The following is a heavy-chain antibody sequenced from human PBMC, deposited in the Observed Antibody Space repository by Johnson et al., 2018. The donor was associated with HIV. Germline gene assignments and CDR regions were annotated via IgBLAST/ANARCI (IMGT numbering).Heavy chain of an antibody. J-gene: IGHJ3*02. CDR2: IYRGGST. D-gene: IGHD1-26*01. CDR3: AKGLTLRGSYYDAFDI. CDR1: GFTVSSNY. Sequence: VQLVESGGGLVQPGGSLRLSCAASGFTVSSNYMSWVRQAPGKGLEWVSVIYRGGSTYYADSVKCRFTISRDNSKNTLYLQMNSLRAEDTAVYYCAKGLTLRGSYYDAFDIWGQGTMVTVSS. V-gene: IGHV3-66*01.